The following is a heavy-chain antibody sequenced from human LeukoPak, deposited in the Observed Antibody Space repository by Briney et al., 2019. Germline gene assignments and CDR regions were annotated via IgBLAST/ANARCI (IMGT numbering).Heavy chain of an antibody. CDR2: IIPIFGTA. J-gene: IGHJ4*02. CDR1: GGTFSSCA. V-gene: IGHV1-69*13. CDR3: AREYPMVRGVIDY. D-gene: IGHD3-10*01. Sequence: SVKVSCKASGGTFSSCAISWVRQAPGQGLEWMGGIIPIFGTANYAQKFQGRVTITADESTSTAYMELSSLRSEDTAVYYCAREYPMVRGVIDYWGQGTLVTVSS.